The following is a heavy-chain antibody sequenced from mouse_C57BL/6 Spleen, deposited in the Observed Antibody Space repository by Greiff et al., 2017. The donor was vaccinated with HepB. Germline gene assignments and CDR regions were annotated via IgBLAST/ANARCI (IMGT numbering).Heavy chain of an antibody. CDR2: IWSGGST. V-gene: IGHV2-2*01. D-gene: IGHD2-10*01. CDR1: GFSFTSYG. Sequence: VKVVESGPGLVQPSQSLSITCTVSGFSFTSYGVHWVRQSPGKGLEWLGVIWSGGSTDYNAAFISRLSISKDNSKSQVFFKMNSLQADDTAIYYCARMALLYYYAMDYWGQGTSVTVSS. CDR3: ARMALLYYYAMDY. J-gene: IGHJ4*01.